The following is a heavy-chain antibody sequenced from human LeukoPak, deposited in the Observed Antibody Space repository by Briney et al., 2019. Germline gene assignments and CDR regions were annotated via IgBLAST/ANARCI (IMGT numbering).Heavy chain of an antibody. CDR3: ARVQQWLVLGWFDP. J-gene: IGHJ5*02. V-gene: IGHV4-4*02. CDR1: VGSLSSSNW. D-gene: IGHD6-19*01. CDR2: ICHSGST. Sequence: PSGTLSLTCAVSVGSLSSSNWWSWVRQPPGKGLEWFGKICHSGSTNYNPSLKSRVTISVDKSKNQFSLKLISVTAADTAVYYCARVQQWLVLGWFDPWGQGTLVTVSS.